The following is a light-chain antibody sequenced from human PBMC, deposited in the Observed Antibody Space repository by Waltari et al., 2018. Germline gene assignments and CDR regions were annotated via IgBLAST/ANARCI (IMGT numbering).Light chain of an antibody. CDR2: DAS. V-gene: IGKV1-16*02. CDR3: LRYDHYPYN. J-gene: IGKJ3*01. CDR1: QGIRDS. Sequence: DIQMTQSPSSLSASVGDRVTITCRASQGIRDSVAWFQQKPGEAPKPLIYDASKLLREAPSKFRVSGSGTEFTLTIDSLQPEDFATYYCLRYDHYPYNFGPGTTVDIK.